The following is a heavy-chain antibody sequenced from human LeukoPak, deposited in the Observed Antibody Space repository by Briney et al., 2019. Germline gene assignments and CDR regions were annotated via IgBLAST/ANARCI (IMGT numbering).Heavy chain of an antibody. CDR3: ARADGAQTFPFDY. D-gene: IGHD4/OR15-4a*01. CDR1: GGSTSSYY. J-gene: IGHJ4*02. Sequence: SETLSLTCTVSGGSTSSYYWSWIRQPPGKGLEWIGYIYYSGSTNYNPSLKSRVTISVDTSKNQFSLKLTSVTAADTAVYYCARADGAQTFPFDYWSLGTLVTVSS. V-gene: IGHV4-59*12. CDR2: IYYSGST.